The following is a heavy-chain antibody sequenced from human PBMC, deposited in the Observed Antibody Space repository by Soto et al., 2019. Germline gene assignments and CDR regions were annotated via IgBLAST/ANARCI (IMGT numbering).Heavy chain of an antibody. CDR2: IIPIFGTA. D-gene: IGHD3-22*01. V-gene: IGHV1-69*01. J-gene: IGHJ4*02. Sequence: GASVKVSRKASGGPLSSYAIRWVRQAPGQGLEWMGGIIPIFGTANYAQKFQGRVTITADESTSTAYMELSSLRSEDTAVYYCATEMEYYYDSSGYLGCDYWGQGTLVTVSS. CDR1: GGPLSSYA. CDR3: ATEMEYYYDSSGYLGCDY.